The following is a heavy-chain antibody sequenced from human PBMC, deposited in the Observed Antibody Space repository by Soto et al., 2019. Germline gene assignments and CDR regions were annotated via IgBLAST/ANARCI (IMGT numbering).Heavy chain of an antibody. CDR3: AKERGGLPYYYYYGMDV. CDR1: GFTFSSYG. CDR2: ISYDGSNK. D-gene: IGHD5-18*01. V-gene: IGHV3-30*18. Sequence: GGSLRLSCAASGFTFSSYGMHWVRQAPGKGLEWVAVISYDGSNKYYADSVKGRFTISRDNSKNTLYLQMNSLRAEDTAVYYCAKERGGLPYYYYYGMDVWGQGTTVTVSS. J-gene: IGHJ6*02.